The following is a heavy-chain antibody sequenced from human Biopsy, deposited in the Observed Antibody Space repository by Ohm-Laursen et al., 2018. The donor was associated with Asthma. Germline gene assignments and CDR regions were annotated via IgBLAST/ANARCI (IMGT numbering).Heavy chain of an antibody. Sequence: SDTLSLTCTVSGGAIDSGAYYWSWIRQLPGKGLEWIGHIYYSGSTNYQPSLKSRVTISVDTSKNQFSLKLRSVTAADAAVYYCATASPFSIVYWGQGTLVTVSS. CDR3: ATASPFSIVY. CDR1: GGAIDSGAYY. V-gene: IGHV4-61*08. CDR2: IYYSGST. D-gene: IGHD3-16*02. J-gene: IGHJ4*02.